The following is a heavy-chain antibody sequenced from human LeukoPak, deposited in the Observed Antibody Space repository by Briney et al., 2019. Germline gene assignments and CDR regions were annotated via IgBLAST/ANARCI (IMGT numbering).Heavy chain of an antibody. CDR3: ASLAPGYSSGWFPFDY. J-gene: IGHJ4*02. CDR2: IYHSGST. Sequence: SETLSLTCTVSGYSISSGYYWGWIRQPPGKGLEWIGSIYHSGSTYYNPSLKSRVTISVDTSKNQFPLKLSSVTAADTAVYYCASLAPGYSSGWFPFDYWGQGTLVTVSS. CDR1: GYSISSGYY. V-gene: IGHV4-38-2*02. D-gene: IGHD6-19*01.